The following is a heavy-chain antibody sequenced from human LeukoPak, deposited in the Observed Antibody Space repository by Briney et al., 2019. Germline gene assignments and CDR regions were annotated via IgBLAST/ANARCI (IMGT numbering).Heavy chain of an antibody. V-gene: IGHV3-7*03. J-gene: IGHJ4*02. CDR2: IKLDGSEK. D-gene: IGHD3-3*01. Sequence: GGSLRLSCVASGFTFGKYWMSWVRQAPGKGLEWVADIKLDGSEKNYVDSVKGRFTISRDNTKNSLYLQMNSLRVEDTAVFYCARDQYDTWSRRGNFDSWGQGTLVIVSS. CDR3: ARDQYDTWSRRGNFDS. CDR1: GFTFGKYW.